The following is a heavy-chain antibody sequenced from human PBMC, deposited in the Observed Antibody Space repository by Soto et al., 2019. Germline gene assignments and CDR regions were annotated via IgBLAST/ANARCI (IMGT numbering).Heavy chain of an antibody. V-gene: IGHV3-30*02. CDR2: MSYDGSAK. Sequence: GGSLRLSCEGSGFIFSNNGMHWVRQAPGKGLEWVAFMSYDGSAKFLADSVKGRFTISRDNSKSTLFLHMSSLRAEDTAMYYCAIVRVADSPLDHWGQGTLVTVSS. J-gene: IGHJ4*02. CDR1: GFIFSNNG. CDR3: AIVRVADSPLDH. D-gene: IGHD3-10*02.